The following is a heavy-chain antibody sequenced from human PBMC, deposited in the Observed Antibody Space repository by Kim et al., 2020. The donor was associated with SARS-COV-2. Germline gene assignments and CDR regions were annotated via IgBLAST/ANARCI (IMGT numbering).Heavy chain of an antibody. V-gene: IGHV3-9*01. J-gene: IGHJ4*02. Sequence: DSVKGRVTISRDNAKNSLYLQMNSLSAEDTAFYYCAKLRGRGDGYNYHEYWGQGTLVTVSS. CDR3: AKLRGRGDGYNYHEY. D-gene: IGHD5-12*01.